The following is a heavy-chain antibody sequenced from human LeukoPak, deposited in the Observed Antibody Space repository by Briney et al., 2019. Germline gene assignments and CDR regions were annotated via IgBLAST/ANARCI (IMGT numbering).Heavy chain of an antibody. D-gene: IGHD1-26*01. CDR3: ARGTPAPFSRGGASDY. V-gene: IGHV3-48*03. CDR1: GFTFSSYE. CDR2: ISSSGSTI. J-gene: IGHJ4*02. Sequence: GGSLRLSCAASGFTFSSYEMNWVRQAPGKGLEWVSYISSSGSTIYYADSVKGRFTISRDNDKNSLYLQMNSLRAEDTAVYYCARGTPAPFSRGGASDYWGQGTLVTVSS.